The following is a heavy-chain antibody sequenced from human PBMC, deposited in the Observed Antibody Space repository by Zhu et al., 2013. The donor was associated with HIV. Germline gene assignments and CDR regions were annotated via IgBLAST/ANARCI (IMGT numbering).Heavy chain of an antibody. V-gene: IGHV1-18*01. CDR3: TRDRQRVTFDY. CDR1: GYIFTTYG. CDR2: ISTYNGDT. Sequence: SGAEVKKPGASVKVSCKASGYIFTTYGITWVRQAPGQGLEWMGWISTYNGDTNYAQKFQGRVTMTTDTYTSTAYMDLRSLRSDDTAVYYCTRDRQRVTFDYWGQGTLVTVAS. D-gene: IGHD2-21*02. J-gene: IGHJ4*02.